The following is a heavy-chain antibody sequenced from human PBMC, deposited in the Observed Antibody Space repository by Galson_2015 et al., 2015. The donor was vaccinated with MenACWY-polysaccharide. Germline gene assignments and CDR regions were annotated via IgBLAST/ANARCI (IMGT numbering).Heavy chain of an antibody. V-gene: IGHV3-23*01. D-gene: IGHD1-1*01. CDR2: ISLDGRNT. J-gene: IGHJ4*02. CDR1: GFTFTSYP. Sequence: SLRLSCAASGFTFTSYPMSWIRQAPGKGPEWVTVISLDGRNTYYADPVKGRFTISRDNSKNTLYLQMHDLRAEDTAVYYCVKAHETSGWNRGPGYWGQGTLGTVSS. CDR3: VKAHETSGWNRGPGY.